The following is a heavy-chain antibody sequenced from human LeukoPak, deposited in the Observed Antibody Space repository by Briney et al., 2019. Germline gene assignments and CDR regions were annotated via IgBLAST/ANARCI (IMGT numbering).Heavy chain of an antibody. V-gene: IGHV3-30*02. CDR1: GFTFSSYG. Sequence: GGSRRLSSAASGFTFSSYGMHWVRQAPGKGLERVAFIRSDGSNKYYADSVKGRFTISRDNFKHTLDLQMTSLRADDTAVYYCAKDLVGYFDWSQPIDYWGQGTLVTVSS. CDR3: AKDLVGYFDWSQPIDY. CDR2: IRSDGSNK. D-gene: IGHD3-9*01. J-gene: IGHJ4*02.